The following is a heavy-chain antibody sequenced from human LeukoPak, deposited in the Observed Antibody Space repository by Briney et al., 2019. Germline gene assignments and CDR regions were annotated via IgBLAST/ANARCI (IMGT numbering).Heavy chain of an antibody. V-gene: IGHV1-2*04. Sequence: ASVKVSCKASGYTFTGYYMHWVRQAPGQGLEWMGWINPNSGGTNYAQKFQGWVTMTRDTSISTAYMELSRLRSDDTAVYYCARGKYSSGWYVTDYWGQGTLVTVSS. D-gene: IGHD6-19*01. CDR3: ARGKYSSGWYVTDY. CDR2: INPNSGGT. CDR1: GYTFTGYY. J-gene: IGHJ4*02.